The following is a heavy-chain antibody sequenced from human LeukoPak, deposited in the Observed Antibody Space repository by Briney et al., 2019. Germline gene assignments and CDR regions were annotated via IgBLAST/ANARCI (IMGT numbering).Heavy chain of an antibody. Sequence: PETLSLTCTVSGGSIRSYHWSWIRQPPGKGLEWIGYMHHSGSTKHNPYLKSRVTISVDTSKNQFSLKLSSVTAADTAVYYCASRYCSGTSCPDYWGQGTLVTVSS. V-gene: IGHV4-59*08. D-gene: IGHD2-2*01. CDR2: MHHSGST. J-gene: IGHJ4*02. CDR1: GGSIRSYH. CDR3: ASRYCSGTSCPDY.